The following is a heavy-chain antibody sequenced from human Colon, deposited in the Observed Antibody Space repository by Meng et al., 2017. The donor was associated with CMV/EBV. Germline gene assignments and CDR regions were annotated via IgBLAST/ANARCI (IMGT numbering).Heavy chain of an antibody. Sequence: SQTPSLTRAISGDSVPSNSAAWNWIRQSPSRGLEWLGRTYYRSKWYNDYAVSVKSRITINPDTSKNQFSLQLNSVTPEDTAVYYCARWPHPDYYYYYGMDVWGQGTTVTVSS. D-gene: IGHD5-12*01. V-gene: IGHV6-1*01. CDR3: ARWPHPDYYYYYGMDV. CDR2: TYYRSKWYN. CDR1: GDSVPSNSAA. J-gene: IGHJ6*02.